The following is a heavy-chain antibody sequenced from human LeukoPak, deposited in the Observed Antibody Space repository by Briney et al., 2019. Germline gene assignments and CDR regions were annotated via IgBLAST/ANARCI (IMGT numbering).Heavy chain of an antibody. J-gene: IGHJ4*02. CDR1: GYTFTSYG. Sequence: DSVKVSSKASGYTFTSYGISWVRQAPGQGLEWMGWISAYNGNTNYAQKLQGRVTMTTDTSASTAYMELRSLRSDDTAVYYCARNIVVDYFDYWGQGTLVTVSS. CDR2: ISAYNGNT. D-gene: IGHD2-15*01. CDR3: ARNIVVDYFDY. V-gene: IGHV1-18*01.